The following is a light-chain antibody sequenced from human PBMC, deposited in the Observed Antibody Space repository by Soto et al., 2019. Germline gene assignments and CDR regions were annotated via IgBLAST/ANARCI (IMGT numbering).Light chain of an antibody. CDR2: DVS. J-gene: IGLJ2*01. V-gene: IGLV2-8*01. Sequence: QSALTQPPSASGSPGQSVTISCTGTSSDVGGYNYVSWYQQYPGKAPKLMIYDVSKRPSGVPDRFSGSKSGNTASLAVSGLQAEDEADYYCSSYAGSKNLVFGGGTQLTVL. CDR3: SSYAGSKNLV. CDR1: SSDVGGYNY.